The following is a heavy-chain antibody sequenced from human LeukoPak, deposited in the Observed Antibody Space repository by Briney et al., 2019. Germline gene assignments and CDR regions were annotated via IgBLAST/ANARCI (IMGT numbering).Heavy chain of an antibody. Sequence: GASVKDSCKASGYTFTGYYMHWVRQAPGQGLEWMGWINPNSGGTNYAQKFQGRVTMTRDTSISTAYMELSRLRSEDTAVYYCARAADPPQLAFDYWGQGTLVTVSS. CDR2: INPNSGGT. D-gene: IGHD6-13*01. J-gene: IGHJ4*02. CDR1: GYTFTGYY. V-gene: IGHV1-2*02. CDR3: ARAADPPQLAFDY.